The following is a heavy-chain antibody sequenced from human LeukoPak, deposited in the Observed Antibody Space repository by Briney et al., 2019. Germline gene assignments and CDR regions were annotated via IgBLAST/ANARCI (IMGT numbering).Heavy chain of an antibody. CDR1: GFTVNSNY. Sequence: GGSLRLSCAASGFTVNSNYMSWVRQAPGQGLDWVSVIYSAGTTFYADSVKVRLTISRDNSKNTLYLHMDSLRAEDTAVYYCAGGVVPYYFDYWGRGTLVTVSS. D-gene: IGHD2-21*01. CDR2: IYSAGTT. CDR3: AGGVVPYYFDY. J-gene: IGHJ4*02. V-gene: IGHV3-66*01.